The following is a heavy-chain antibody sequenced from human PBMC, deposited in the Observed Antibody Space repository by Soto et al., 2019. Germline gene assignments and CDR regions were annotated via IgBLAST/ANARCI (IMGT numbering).Heavy chain of an antibody. Sequence: QVPLVQSGAEVKKPGASVKVSCKASGYTFTSYGISWVRQAPGQGLEWMGWISAYNGNTNYAPKLQGRVTMTTDTSASTAYMELRSLRSDDTAVYYCASGGYCSPTSCYRYYCYYGMDVWGQGTTVTASS. V-gene: IGHV1-18*01. D-gene: IGHD2-2*01. CDR2: ISAYNGNT. CDR3: ASGGYCSPTSCYRYYCYYGMDV. J-gene: IGHJ6*02. CDR1: GYTFTSYG.